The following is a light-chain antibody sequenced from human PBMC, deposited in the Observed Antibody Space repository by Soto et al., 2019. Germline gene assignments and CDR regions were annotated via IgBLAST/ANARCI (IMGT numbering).Light chain of an antibody. CDR2: DAY. Sequence: ETVLTQSPATLSLSPGDRATLSCRTSHSVSPYLAWYQQRPGQAPRLLIYDAYNRAAGIPARFSGSGSGTDFTLTISSLEPEDFAVYYCQERTNWPPGITFGPGTTVDIK. CDR3: QERTNWPPGIT. J-gene: IGKJ3*01. V-gene: IGKV3-11*01. CDR1: HSVSPY.